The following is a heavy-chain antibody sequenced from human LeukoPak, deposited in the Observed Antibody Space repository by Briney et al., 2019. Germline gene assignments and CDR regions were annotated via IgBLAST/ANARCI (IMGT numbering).Heavy chain of an antibody. CDR3: AKDSYYGSGRQGPSDY. J-gene: IGHJ4*02. Sequence: PGRSLRLSCAASGFTFSSYGMHWVRQAPGKGLEWVAVISYDGSNKYYADSVKGRFTSSRDNSKNTLYLQMNSLRAEDTAVYYCAKDSYYGSGRQGPSDYWGQGTLVTVSS. D-gene: IGHD3-10*01. V-gene: IGHV3-30*18. CDR2: ISYDGSNK. CDR1: GFTFSSYG.